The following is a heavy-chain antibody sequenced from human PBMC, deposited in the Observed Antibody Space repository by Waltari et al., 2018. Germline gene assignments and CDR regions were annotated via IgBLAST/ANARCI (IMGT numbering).Heavy chain of an antibody. D-gene: IGHD5-12*01. CDR1: GFPFSSYW. V-gene: IGHV3-7*01. Sequence: EIQVVESGGGLVQPGGSLRLSCAAPGFPFSSYWMSWVRQAPGKGLEWVANIKQDGSAKFYLDSVKGRFTISRDNAKNTLYLQMNSLRAEDTALYYCARAVDVADYWGQGTLVTVSS. CDR3: ARAVDVADY. CDR2: IKQDGSAK. J-gene: IGHJ4*02.